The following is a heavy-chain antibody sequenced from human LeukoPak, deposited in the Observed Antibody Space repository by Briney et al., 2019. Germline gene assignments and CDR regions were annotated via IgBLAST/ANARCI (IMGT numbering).Heavy chain of an antibody. D-gene: IGHD2-15*01. CDR3: ARHQKGYCSGGDCPYYFDY. J-gene: IGHJ4*02. Sequence: PSETLSLTCTVSGGSMSSYYWSWIRQPAGKGLEWIGRIYTSGSTNYNPSLKSRVTLSVDTPKNQFALKLTSVTAADTAVYYCARHQKGYCSGGDCPYYFDYWGQGTLVTVSS. CDR2: IYTSGST. CDR1: GGSMSSYY. V-gene: IGHV4-4*07.